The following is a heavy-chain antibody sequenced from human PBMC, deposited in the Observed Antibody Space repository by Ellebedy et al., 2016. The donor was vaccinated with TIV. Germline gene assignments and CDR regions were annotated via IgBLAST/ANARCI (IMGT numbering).Heavy chain of an antibody. CDR1: GFTFSTAW. CDR3: STGGGYYGWDY. V-gene: IGHV3-15*01. J-gene: IGHJ4*02. D-gene: IGHD6-19*01. Sequence: GESLKISCAASGFTFSTAWMTWVRQAPGKGLEWVGRIKSKTDGGTTDYAAPVKGRFTISRDDSKNTLYLQMNSLKTEDTAVYYCSTGGGYYGWDYWGQGTLLTVSS. CDR2: IKSKTDGGTT.